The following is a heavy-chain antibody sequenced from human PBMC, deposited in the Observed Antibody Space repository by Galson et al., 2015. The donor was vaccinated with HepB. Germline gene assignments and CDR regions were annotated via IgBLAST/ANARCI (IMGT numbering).Heavy chain of an antibody. D-gene: IGHD3-22*01. V-gene: IGHV3-21*01. CDR1: GFTFSSYS. Sequence: SLRLSCAASGFTFSSYSMNWVRQAPGKGLEWVSSISSSSSYIYYADSVKGRFTISRDNAKNSLYLQMNSLRAEDTAVYYCARDITMIVVVPRGYAFDIWGQGTMVTVSS. J-gene: IGHJ3*02. CDR2: ISSSSSYI. CDR3: ARDITMIVVVPRGYAFDI.